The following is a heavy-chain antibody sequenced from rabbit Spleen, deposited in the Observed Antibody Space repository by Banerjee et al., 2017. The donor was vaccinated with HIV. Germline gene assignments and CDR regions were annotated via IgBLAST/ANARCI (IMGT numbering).Heavy chain of an antibody. CDR2: IDPVFGIT. J-gene: IGHJ6*01. Sequence: QSLEESGGGLVKPGASLTLTCKASGLDFSGDSYDSYMCWVRQAPGKGLEWIGYIDPVFGITYYANWVNGRFSISRENAQNTVLLQMTSLTAADTATYFCARDGAGGSYFALWGPGTLVTVS. CDR3: ARDGAGGSYFAL. D-gene: IGHD8-1*01. CDR1: GLDFSGDSY. V-gene: IGHV1S43*01.